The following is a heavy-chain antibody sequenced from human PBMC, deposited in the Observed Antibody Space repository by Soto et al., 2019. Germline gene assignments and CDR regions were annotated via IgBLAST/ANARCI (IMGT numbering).Heavy chain of an antibody. V-gene: IGHV1-69*01. Sequence: QVHLLQSGAEVKKPGSSVKVSCTASGASFTRYSLSWVRQAPGQGLDWVGGIVPIFGITNYAQRFQGRVKITADESTKTASMELSSLSSDDTAVYYCARPDEGGYASDHYYYDALDVWGQGTSVTVTS. CDR3: ARPDEGGYASDHYYYDALDV. CDR1: GASFTRYS. J-gene: IGHJ6*02. CDR2: IVPIFGIT. D-gene: IGHD3-16*01.